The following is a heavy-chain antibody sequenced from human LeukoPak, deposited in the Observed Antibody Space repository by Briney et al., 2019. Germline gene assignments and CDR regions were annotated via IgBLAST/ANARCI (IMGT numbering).Heavy chain of an antibody. CDR3: AMTNYGGNSNNAFDI. J-gene: IGHJ3*02. CDR2: IYHSGST. V-gene: IGHV4-30-2*01. D-gene: IGHD4-17*01. CDR1: GGSISSGGYS. Sequence: SETLSLTCAVSGGSISSGGYSWSWIRQPPGKGLEWIGYIYHSGSTCYNPSLKSRVTISVDRSKNQFSLKLSSVTAADTAVYYCAMTNYGGNSNNAFDIWGQGTMVTVSS.